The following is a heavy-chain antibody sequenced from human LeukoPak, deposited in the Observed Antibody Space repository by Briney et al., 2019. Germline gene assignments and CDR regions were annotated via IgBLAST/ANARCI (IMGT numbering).Heavy chain of an antibody. CDR3: ARAPEYGYCSSTSCFPLHFDS. CDR2: INQSRGT. J-gene: IGHJ4*02. V-gene: IGHV4-34*01. Sequence: PSETLSLTCAVYGGAVSGYYWSWIRQPPGKGLEWIGEINQSRGTNHNPSLKSRVTISLDTSKKHFSLNLRSVTAADTAVYYCARAPEYGYCSSTSCFPLHFDSWGQGTLVTVSS. D-gene: IGHD2-2*01. CDR1: GGAVSGYY.